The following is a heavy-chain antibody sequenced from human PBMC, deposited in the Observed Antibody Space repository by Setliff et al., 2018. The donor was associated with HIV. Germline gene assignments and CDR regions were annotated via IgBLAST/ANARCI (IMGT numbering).Heavy chain of an antibody. J-gene: IGHJ4*02. V-gene: IGHV4-31*03. CDR1: GDSISSGGHY. CDR2: IHYSGST. CDR3: ARSAYDSSGLPY. D-gene: IGHD3-22*01. Sequence: PSETLSLTCSVSGDSISSGGHYWSWIRQSPGKGLEWIGYIHYSGSTSYNPSLRSRVTVSVDTSKNQFSLKLTSVTAADTAVYYCARSAYDSSGLPYWGQGTLVTVSS.